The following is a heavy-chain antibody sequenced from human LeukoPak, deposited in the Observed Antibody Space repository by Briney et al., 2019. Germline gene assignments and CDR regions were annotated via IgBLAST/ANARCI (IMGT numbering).Heavy chain of an antibody. CDR1: GFTFSNYW. CDR2: INTDGSTT. CDR3: ARLPYYYDSSGYYGGGD. J-gene: IGHJ4*02. Sequence: PGGSLRLSCAASGFTFSNYWMHWVRQAPGKGLVWVSRINTDGSTTTYADSVKGRFTISRDNAKNTLYLQMNSLRAEDTAVYYCARLPYYYDSSGYYGGGDWGQGTLVTVSS. V-gene: IGHV3-74*01. D-gene: IGHD3-22*01.